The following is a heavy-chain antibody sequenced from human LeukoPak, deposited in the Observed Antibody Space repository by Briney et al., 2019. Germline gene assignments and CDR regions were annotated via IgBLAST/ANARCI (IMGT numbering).Heavy chain of an antibody. CDR2: ISSDGSNK. D-gene: IGHD1-26*01. Sequence: PGGSLRLSCAASGFTFSSYAMSWVRQAPGKGLEWVAFISSDGSNKYYADSVKGRFSISRDNSKNTLYLQMNSLRPEDTAVYYCARGRRTLIVGATRNAFDVWGQGTIVTVSS. V-gene: IGHV3-30*04. CDR1: GFTFSSYA. CDR3: ARGRRTLIVGATRNAFDV. J-gene: IGHJ3*01.